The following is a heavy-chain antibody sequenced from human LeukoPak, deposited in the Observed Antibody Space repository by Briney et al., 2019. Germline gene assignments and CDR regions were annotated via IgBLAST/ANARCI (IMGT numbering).Heavy chain of an antibody. CDR3: TRCWVGVTTWFDP. J-gene: IGHJ5*02. CDR1: GDSISSGDYY. D-gene: IGHD1-26*01. V-gene: IGHV4-31*03. CDR2: ISYSGST. Sequence: SETLSLTCTVSGDSISSGDYYWNWIRQLPGKGLEWNGYISYSGSTYYNLSRKIRVTISVDTSKNQFSLKLTSVTAADTAAYYCTRCWVGVTTWFDPWGQGTLLTVSS.